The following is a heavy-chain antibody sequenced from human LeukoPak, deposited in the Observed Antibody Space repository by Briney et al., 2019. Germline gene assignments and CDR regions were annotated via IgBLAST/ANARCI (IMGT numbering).Heavy chain of an antibody. CDR1: AFTFSRYW. V-gene: IGHV3-7*01. CDR3: TRNQY. J-gene: IGHJ4*02. Sequence: PGGSLRLSCAGTAFTFSRYWMRWVRQAPGKGLEWVGNIKEDGSEKYYVDSVKGRFTISRDNAKNSLYLQMNSLGAEDTAVYDCTRNQYWGQGTLVTVSS. CDR2: IKEDGSEK.